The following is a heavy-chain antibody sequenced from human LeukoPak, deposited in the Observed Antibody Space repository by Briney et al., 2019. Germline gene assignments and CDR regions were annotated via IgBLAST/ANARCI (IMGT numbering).Heavy chain of an antibody. D-gene: IGHD1-7*01. V-gene: IGHV3-11*03. CDR1: GFIFSDYY. CDR3: ARGIGLNYNWFDP. CDR2: ISSSSSYR. Sequence: PGGSLRLSCAASGFIFSDYYMSWIRQAPGKGLEWVSYISSSSSYRNFADSVKGRFTISRDNAKNSLHLQMNSLRAEDTAVYYCARGIGLNYNWFDPWGQGTLVTVSS. J-gene: IGHJ5*02.